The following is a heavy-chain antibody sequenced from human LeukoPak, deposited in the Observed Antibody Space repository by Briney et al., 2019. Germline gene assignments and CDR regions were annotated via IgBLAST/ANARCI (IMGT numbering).Heavy chain of an antibody. J-gene: IGHJ5*02. Sequence: ASVKVSRKASGYTFTSYAMHWVRQAPGQRLEWMGWINAGNGNTKYSQKLQGRVTMTTDTSTSTAYMELRSLRSDDTAVYYCARGYDILTGSYNWFDPWGQGTLVTVSS. CDR1: GYTFTSYA. CDR3: ARGYDILTGSYNWFDP. CDR2: INAGNGNT. D-gene: IGHD3-9*01. V-gene: IGHV1-3*01.